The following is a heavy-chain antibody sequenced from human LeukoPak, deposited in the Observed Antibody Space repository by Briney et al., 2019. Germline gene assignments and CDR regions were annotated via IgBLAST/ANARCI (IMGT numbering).Heavy chain of an antibody. CDR2: INSDGSST. D-gene: IGHD6-19*01. V-gene: IGHV3-74*01. CDR3: ASFSSGWYWFDP. Sequence: GSLRLSCAASGFTFSSYWMHWVRQAPGKGLVWVSRINSDGSSTSYADSVKGRFTISRDNAKNTLYLQMNSLRAEDTAVYYCASFSSGWYWFDPWGQGTLVTVSS. CDR1: GFTFSSYW. J-gene: IGHJ5*02.